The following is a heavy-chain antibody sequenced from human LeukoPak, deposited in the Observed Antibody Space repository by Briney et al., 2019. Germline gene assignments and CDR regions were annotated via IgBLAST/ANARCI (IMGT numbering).Heavy chain of an antibody. J-gene: IGHJ6*02. Sequence: SETLSLTCAVYGVSFSGYYWSWIRQPPGKGLEWIGYIYYSGSTNYNPSLKSRVTISVDTSKNQFSLKLSSVTAADTAVYYCARDLGGPPYYGMDVWGQGTTVTVSS. V-gene: IGHV4-59*01. D-gene: IGHD3-16*01. CDR1: GVSFSGYY. CDR3: ARDLGGPPYYGMDV. CDR2: IYYSGST.